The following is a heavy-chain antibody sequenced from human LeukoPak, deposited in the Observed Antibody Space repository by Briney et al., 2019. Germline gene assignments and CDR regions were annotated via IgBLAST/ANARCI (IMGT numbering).Heavy chain of an antibody. Sequence: GASVKVSCKASGCTFTAYYMHWVRQAPGQGLEWMGWINPNSGGTNYAQKFQGRVTMTRDTSISTAYMELSRLRSDDTAVYYCAREDRPAAQFDYWGQGTLVTVSS. CDR2: INPNSGGT. D-gene: IGHD2-2*01. J-gene: IGHJ4*02. V-gene: IGHV1-2*02. CDR1: GCTFTAYY. CDR3: AREDRPAAQFDY.